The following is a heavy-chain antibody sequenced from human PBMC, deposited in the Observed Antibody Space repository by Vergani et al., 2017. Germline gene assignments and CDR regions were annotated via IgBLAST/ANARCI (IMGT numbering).Heavy chain of an antibody. CDR2: IFHSGST. D-gene: IGHD4-17*01. V-gene: IGHV4-38-2*01. CDR1: DYSISSCRY. J-gene: IGHJ4*02. CDR3: VGHNLFGDYQTGIDY. Sequence: QVQLQESGPGLVKPSETLSLTCAVSDYSISSCRYWGWIRQPPGKGLEWIGSIFHSGSTHYNPSLESQVTISVDTSKNQFSLKLTSVTAADTAVYYCVGHNLFGDYQTGIDYWGLGTLVTVSS.